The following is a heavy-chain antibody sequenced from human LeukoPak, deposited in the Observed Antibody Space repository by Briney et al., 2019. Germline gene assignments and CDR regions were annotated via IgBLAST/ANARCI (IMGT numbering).Heavy chain of an antibody. Sequence: PGGSLRLSCAASGFIFDNFGMTWVRQAAGKGLEWVSRISASGHSTTYADSVKGRITISRDNAKNSLYLQMNSLRAEDTALYYCARDLATYYYYYYMDVWGKGTTVTVSS. V-gene: IGHV3-20*04. CDR3: ARDLATYYYYYYMDV. CDR1: GFIFDNFG. D-gene: IGHD5-12*01. CDR2: ISASGHST. J-gene: IGHJ6*03.